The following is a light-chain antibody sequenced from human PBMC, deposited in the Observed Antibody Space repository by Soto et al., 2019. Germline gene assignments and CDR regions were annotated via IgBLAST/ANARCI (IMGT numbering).Light chain of an antibody. CDR3: QQYGNSPGVT. CDR1: QSVYSSY. CDR2: SAS. V-gene: IGKV3-20*01. Sequence: DIVLTQSPGTLSLSPGERATLSCRASQSVYSSYIAWYQQKPGQAPRLLIYSASSRATGIPDRFSGSGSGTDFTLTISRLEPEDFAVYYCQQYGNSPGVTFGQGTKVEIK. J-gene: IGKJ1*01.